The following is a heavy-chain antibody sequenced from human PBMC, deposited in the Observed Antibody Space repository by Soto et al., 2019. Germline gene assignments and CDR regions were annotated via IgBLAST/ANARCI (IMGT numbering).Heavy chain of an antibody. CDR2: ISYDGSNK. CDR1: GFTFSSYA. CDR3: AILAIVLVPETSAARNWFDP. D-gene: IGHD2-2*01. Sequence: QVQLVESGGGVVQPGRSLRLSCAASGFTFSSYAMHWVRQAPGKGLEWVAVISYDGSNKYYADSVKGRFTISRDNSKNTLYLQMNSLRAEDTAVYYCAILAIVLVPETSAARNWFDPWGQGTLVTVSS. J-gene: IGHJ5*02. V-gene: IGHV3-30-3*01.